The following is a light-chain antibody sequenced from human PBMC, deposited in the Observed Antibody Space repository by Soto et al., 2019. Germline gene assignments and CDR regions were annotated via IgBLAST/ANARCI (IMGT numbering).Light chain of an antibody. Sequence: MGQSPATLSLSPGEGATLSCRASQGIGDTLAWYQHKPGRAPRLLIYGASARALGIPARFSGSGSGTEFTFTVTSLQTEDFAVYYCQQYDLWPMTFGQGTRLEIK. CDR3: QQYDLWPMT. J-gene: IGKJ5*01. CDR2: GAS. V-gene: IGKV3-15*01. CDR1: QGIGDT.